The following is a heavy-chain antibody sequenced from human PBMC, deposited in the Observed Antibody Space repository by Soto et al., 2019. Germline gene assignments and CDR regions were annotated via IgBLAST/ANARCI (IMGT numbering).Heavy chain of an antibody. CDR1: GYDFSSYG. D-gene: IGHD2-2*01. CDR2: ISASNGNR. V-gene: IGHV1-18*04. J-gene: IGHJ4*02. CDR3: VRDPQRNDY. Sequence: VQLLQSGDEVKKPGASVKVSCKASGYDFSSYGISWVRQAPGQGLEWMRWISASNGNRNYAQQFQGRVTMTSDTTRTTAYMELRSLRPDGTDVYYCVRDPQRNDYWGQGTLVNVAS.